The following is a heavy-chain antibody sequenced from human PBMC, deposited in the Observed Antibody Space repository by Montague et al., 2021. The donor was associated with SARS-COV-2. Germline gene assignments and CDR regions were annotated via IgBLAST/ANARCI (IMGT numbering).Heavy chain of an antibody. V-gene: IGHV4-4*07. Sequence: SETLSLTCSVSGDSITNHYWSWIRQPAGKRLEWIGRMHFTGKTNFSPFFSSRLTMSADTSKNQFSLKLTSVTAADTAIYFCARDGFDFGGGRQGTIDFWGQGTLVTVSS. D-gene: IGHD4/OR15-4a*01. CDR1: GDSITNHY. J-gene: IGHJ4*02. CDR2: MHFTGKT. CDR3: ARDGFDFGGGRQGTIDF.